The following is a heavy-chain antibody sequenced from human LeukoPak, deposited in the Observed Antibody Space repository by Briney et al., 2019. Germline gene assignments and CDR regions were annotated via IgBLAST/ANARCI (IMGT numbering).Heavy chain of an antibody. CDR2: ISSSGSTI. CDR3: AKETVVVVAATPDAFDI. V-gene: IGHV3-48*01. D-gene: IGHD2-15*01. Sequence: GGSLRLSCAASGFTFSSYSMNWVRQAPGKGLEWVSYISSSGSTIYYADSVKGRFTISRDNSKNTLYLQMNSLRAEDTAVYYCAKETVVVVAATPDAFDIWGQGTMVTVSS. J-gene: IGHJ3*02. CDR1: GFTFSSYS.